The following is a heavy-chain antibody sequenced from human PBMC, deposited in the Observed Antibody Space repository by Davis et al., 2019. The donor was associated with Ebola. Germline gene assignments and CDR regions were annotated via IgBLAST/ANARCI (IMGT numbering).Heavy chain of an antibody. CDR2: IYTNGVT. CDR1: GASITSSFFS. CDR3: ARDRHESRAYGF. J-gene: IGHJ4*02. V-gene: IGHV4-61*09. D-gene: IGHD3-16*01. Sequence: TLSLTCNVSGASITSSFFSWTWVRQPAGKGLEWIGHIYTNGVTKYNSALESRITISLDTSKNQFSLSLNSVTAADTAIYFCARDRHESRAYGFWGQGTLVTVSS.